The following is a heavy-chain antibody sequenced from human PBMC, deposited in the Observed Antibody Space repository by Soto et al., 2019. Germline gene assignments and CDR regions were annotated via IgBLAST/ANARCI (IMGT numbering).Heavy chain of an antibody. V-gene: IGHV1-18*01. CDR1: GYTFHTYG. Sequence: QVQLVQSGAEVRQPGASVKVSCKASGYTFHTYGISWVRQASGQGLEWMGWMSVYNDNTKYAQNLQGRVTMTTDTATITAYMEMTSVRSVDTAVYYCARDEWLAYTDYWGQGTLVTVSS. CDR2: MSVYNDNT. J-gene: IGHJ4*02. D-gene: IGHD5-12*01. CDR3: ARDEWLAYTDY.